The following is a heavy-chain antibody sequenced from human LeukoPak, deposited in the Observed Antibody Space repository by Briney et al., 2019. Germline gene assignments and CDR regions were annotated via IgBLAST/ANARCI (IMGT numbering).Heavy chain of an antibody. CDR3: AREFTSTITLEMAFHFDY. J-gene: IGHJ4*02. CDR1: GGSISSGGYY. D-gene: IGHD5-24*01. V-gene: IGHV4-30-2*01. CDR2: IYHSGST. Sequence: PSETLSLTCTVSGGSISSGGYYWSWIRQPPGKGLEWIGYIYHSGSTYYNPSLKSRVTISVDRSKNQFSLKLSSVTAADTAVYYCAREFTSTITLEMAFHFDYWAREPWSPSPQ.